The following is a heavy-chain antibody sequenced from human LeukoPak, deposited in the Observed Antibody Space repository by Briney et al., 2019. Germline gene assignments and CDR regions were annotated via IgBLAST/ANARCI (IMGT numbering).Heavy chain of an antibody. J-gene: IGHJ4*02. D-gene: IGHD2-15*01. CDR1: GFTFSGSA. V-gene: IGHV3-73*01. CDR3: TRHAVVSGGDY. Sequence: PGGSLRLSCAASGFTFSGSAMHWVRQASGKGLEWVGRIRSKANSYATAYAASVKGRFTISRDESKNTAYLQMNSLKTEDTAVYYCTRHAVVSGGDYWGQGTLVTVSS. CDR2: IRSKANSYAT.